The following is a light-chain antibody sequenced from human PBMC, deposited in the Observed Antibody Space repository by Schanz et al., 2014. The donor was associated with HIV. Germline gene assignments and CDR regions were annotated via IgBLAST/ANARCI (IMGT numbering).Light chain of an antibody. CDR1: SSNIGFHY. CDR2: RDN. CDR3: AAWDDSLNGPM. V-gene: IGLV1-47*01. Sequence: QSVLTQPPSASGTPGQRVTISCSGSSSNIGFHYVYWYQQLPRAAPKLLIYRDNQRPSGVPDRFSGSKSGTSASLAISGLRSEDEADYHCAAWDDSLNGPMFGGGTKVTVL. J-gene: IGLJ3*02.